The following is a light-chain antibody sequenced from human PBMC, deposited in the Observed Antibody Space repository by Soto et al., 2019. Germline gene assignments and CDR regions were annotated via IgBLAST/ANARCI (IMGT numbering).Light chain of an antibody. CDR2: DVS. CDR3: ISYTSSSLYV. J-gene: IGLJ1*01. V-gene: IGLV2-14*01. Sequence: QSVLPQPASVSGSPGQSITISCTGTSRDVGGYNYVSWYQQHPGKAPELMIHDVSNRPSGVSNRFSGSKSGNTASLTISGLQAEDEAEYYCISYTSSSLYVFGTGTKVTVL. CDR1: SRDVGGYNY.